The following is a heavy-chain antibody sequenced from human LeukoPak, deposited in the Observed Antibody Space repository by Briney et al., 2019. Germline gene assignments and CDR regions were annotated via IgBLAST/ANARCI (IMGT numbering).Heavy chain of an antibody. CDR2: ISSSGSTI. Sequence: GGSLRLSCAASGFTFSDYYMSWIRQAPGKGLEWVSYISSSGSTIYYADSVKGRFTISRDNAKNPLYLQMNSPRAEDTAVYYCASRRDAIAAAGTWFHYWGQGTLVTVSS. J-gene: IGHJ4*02. D-gene: IGHD6-13*01. V-gene: IGHV3-11*04. CDR3: ASRRDAIAAAGTWFHY. CDR1: GFTFSDYY.